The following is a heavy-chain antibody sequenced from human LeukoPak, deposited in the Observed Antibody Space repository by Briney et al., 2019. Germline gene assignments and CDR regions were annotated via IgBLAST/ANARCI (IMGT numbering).Heavy chain of an antibody. D-gene: IGHD1-1*01. CDR1: GGSISTSGYY. CDR2: VDSSGNA. CDR3: ARTNWNGVYFDY. Sequence: PSETLSLTCTVSGGSISTSGYYWGWIRQPPGKGLEYFASVDSSGNAYYNPSLQSRVTISSDTSKNQFSLKLSSVTAADTAVYYCARTNWNGVYFDYWGQGTLVTVSS. V-gene: IGHV4-39*07. J-gene: IGHJ4*02.